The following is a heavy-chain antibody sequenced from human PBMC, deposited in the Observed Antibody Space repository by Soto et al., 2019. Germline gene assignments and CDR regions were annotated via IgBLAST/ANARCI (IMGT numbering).Heavy chain of an antibody. CDR1: GGTFSSYT. D-gene: IGHD5-12*01. CDR3: ATVVASTAPDDFDY. Sequence: ASVKVSCKASGGTFSSYTISWVRQAPGQGLEWMGGFDPEDGETIYAQKFQGRVTMTEDTSTDTAYMELSSLRSEDTAVYYCATVVASTAPDDFDYWGQGTLVTVSS. V-gene: IGHV1-24*01. CDR2: FDPEDGET. J-gene: IGHJ4*02.